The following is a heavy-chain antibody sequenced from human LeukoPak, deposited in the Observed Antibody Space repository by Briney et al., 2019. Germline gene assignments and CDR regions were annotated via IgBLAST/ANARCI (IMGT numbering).Heavy chain of an antibody. V-gene: IGHV3-23*01. CDR1: GFTFNAFT. CDR3: AKDLFAQI. Sequence: GGSLRLSCAASGFTFNAFTMHWVRQAPGKGLEWVSAISGSGGSTYYADSVKGRFTISRDNSKNTLYLQMNSLRAEDTAVYYCAKDLFAQIWGQGTMVTVSS. CDR2: ISGSGGST. D-gene: IGHD3-3*01. J-gene: IGHJ3*02.